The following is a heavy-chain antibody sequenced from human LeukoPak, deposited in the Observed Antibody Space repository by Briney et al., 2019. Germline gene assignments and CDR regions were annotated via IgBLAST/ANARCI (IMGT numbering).Heavy chain of an antibody. D-gene: IGHD6-19*01. J-gene: IGHJ4*02. CDR1: GFTFSSYW. Sequence: GGSLRLSCAASGFTFSSYWMRWVRQAPGKGLVWVSRINSDGSSTSYADSVKGRFTISRDNAKNTLYLQMNSLRAEDTAVYYCAIAVAGTGDFDYWGQGTLVTVSS. CDR2: INSDGSST. V-gene: IGHV3-74*01. CDR3: AIAVAGTGDFDY.